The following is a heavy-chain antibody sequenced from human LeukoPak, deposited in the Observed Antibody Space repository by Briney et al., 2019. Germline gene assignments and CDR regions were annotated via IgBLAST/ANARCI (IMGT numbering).Heavy chain of an antibody. CDR1: GYTFSGYY. CDR2: INPKSGGT. V-gene: IGHV1-2*02. CDR3: ARCGVEMATISSFDY. Sequence: ASVKVSCKASGYTFSGYYMHWVRQAPGQGLEWMGWINPKSGGTNYAQKFQGRVTMTRDTSISTAYMELSSLRSEDTAVYYCARCGVEMATISSFDYWGQGTLVTVSS. J-gene: IGHJ4*02. D-gene: IGHD5-24*01.